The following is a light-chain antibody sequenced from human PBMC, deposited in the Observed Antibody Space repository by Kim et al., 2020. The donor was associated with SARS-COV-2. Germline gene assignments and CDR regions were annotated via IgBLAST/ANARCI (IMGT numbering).Light chain of an antibody. CDR2: SAS. V-gene: IGKV1-27*01. J-gene: IGKJ1*01. CDR1: QGMSTS. CDR3: QKYDAAPWT. Sequence: ASVGDRVTITCRASQGMSTSLAWYQQKPGKVPKVLIYSASALQSGVPSRFSGSGSGTDFTLTISSLQPEDVATYYCQKYDAAPWTFGHGTKVDIK.